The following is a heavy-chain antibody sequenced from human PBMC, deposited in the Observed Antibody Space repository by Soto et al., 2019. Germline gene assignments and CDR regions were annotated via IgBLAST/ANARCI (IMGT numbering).Heavy chain of an antibody. CDR2: IIPIFGTA. J-gene: IGHJ4*02. CDR1: GGVFSSFA. Sequence: QVQLVQSGAEVKKPGSSVRVSCKASGGVFSSFAISWVRQAPGQGLEWMGGIIPIFGTANYAQKFQGRVTITADESTSTVYMELSSLRSEDTAVYYCARGGGNSALVTTFDYWGQGTLVTVSS. CDR3: ARGGGNSALVTTFDY. V-gene: IGHV1-69*01. D-gene: IGHD5-18*01.